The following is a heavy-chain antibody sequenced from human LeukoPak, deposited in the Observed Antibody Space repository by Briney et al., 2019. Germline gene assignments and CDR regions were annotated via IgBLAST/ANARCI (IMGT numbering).Heavy chain of an antibody. Sequence: GASVKVSCKASGDSFTINDVNWVRQATGQGLEWMGWMNPNSGNTGYAQKFQGRVTMTRNTSINTAYMELTDLRSEDTAVCYCARVTAGGTWTFDIWGQGTTVTVSS. J-gene: IGHJ3*02. CDR3: ARVTAGGTWTFDI. D-gene: IGHD6-13*01. CDR1: GDSFTIND. CDR2: MNPNSGNT. V-gene: IGHV1-8*01.